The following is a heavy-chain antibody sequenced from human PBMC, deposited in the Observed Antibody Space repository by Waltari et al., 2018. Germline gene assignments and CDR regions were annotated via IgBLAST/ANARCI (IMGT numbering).Heavy chain of an antibody. D-gene: IGHD3-22*01. CDR1: GGSFSGYY. V-gene: IGHV4-34*01. Sequence: QVQLQQWGAGLLKPSETLSLTCAVYGGSFSGYYWRWLRQPPGKGLEWIGEINHSGSTNYNPSLKSRVTISVDTSKNQFSLKLSSVTAADTAVYYCARPRPPYYYDSSGYYYDYWGQGTLVTVSS. J-gene: IGHJ4*02. CDR2: INHSGST. CDR3: ARPRPPYYYDSSGYYYDY.